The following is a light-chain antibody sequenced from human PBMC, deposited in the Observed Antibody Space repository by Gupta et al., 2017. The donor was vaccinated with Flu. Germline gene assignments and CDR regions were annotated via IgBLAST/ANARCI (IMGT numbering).Light chain of an antibody. CDR2: NDN. Sequence: QSVLTQPPSASGTPGQRVTISCSGSSSNIGSNTVIWYQQLPGRAPKLLIYNDNLRPSGVPDRFSVSKSGTSASLAISGLQSEDEADYYCAAWDDNLNGYVVFGGGTKLTVL. J-gene: IGLJ2*01. V-gene: IGLV1-44*01. CDR3: AAWDDNLNGYVV. CDR1: SSNIGSNT.